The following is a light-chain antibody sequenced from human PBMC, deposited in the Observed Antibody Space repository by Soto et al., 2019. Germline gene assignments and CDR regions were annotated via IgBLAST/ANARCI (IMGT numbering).Light chain of an antibody. CDR2: GAC. J-gene: IGKJ4*01. Sequence: EIVLTQSPSTLSLSPGERATLSCRASQSVSSSYLAWYQQKPGQAPRLLIYGACSRAAGIPDRFSGSGSGTVFTLTISRLEREDFAVYYCQQYGSSPAFGGGTKVEIK. V-gene: IGKV3-20*01. CDR1: QSVSSSY. CDR3: QQYGSSPA.